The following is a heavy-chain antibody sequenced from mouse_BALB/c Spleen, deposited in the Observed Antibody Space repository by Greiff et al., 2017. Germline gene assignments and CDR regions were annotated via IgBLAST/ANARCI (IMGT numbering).Heavy chain of an antibody. CDR3: ARHGAARATPFAY. CDR1: GFTFSSYG. J-gene: IGHJ3*01. V-gene: IGHV5-6*03. CDR2: ISSGGSYT. Sequence: EVMLVESGGGLVKPGGSLKLSCAASGFTFSSYGMSWVRQTPDKRLEWVATISSGGSYTYYPDSVKGRFTISRDNAKNTLYLQMSSLKSEDTAMYYCARHGAARATPFAYWGQGTLVTVSA. D-gene: IGHD3-1*01.